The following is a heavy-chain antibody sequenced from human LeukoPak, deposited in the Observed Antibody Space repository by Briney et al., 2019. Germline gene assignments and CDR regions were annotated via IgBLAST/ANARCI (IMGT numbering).Heavy chain of an antibody. Sequence: GGSLRLSCAAAGFTFSKFAMHWVRQAPGKGLEWVAVVSYDGSYKYYADSVKGRFTISRDNSKDTLYLQMNSLRAEDTAVYYCARAPGYGAAYYFDYWGQGTLVTVSS. CDR3: ARAPGYGAAYYFDY. J-gene: IGHJ4*02. V-gene: IGHV3-30*04. D-gene: IGHD1-1*01. CDR2: VSYDGSYK. CDR1: GFTFSKFA.